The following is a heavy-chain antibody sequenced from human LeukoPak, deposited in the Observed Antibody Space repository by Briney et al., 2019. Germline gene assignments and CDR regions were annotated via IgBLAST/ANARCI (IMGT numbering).Heavy chain of an antibody. Sequence: GGSLRLSCAASGFTFDDYTMHWVRQAPGKGLEWVSGISWNSGSIGYADSVKGRFTISRDNAKNSLYLQMNSLRAEDTALYYCAKSSIADYYFDYWGQGTLVTVSS. CDR3: AKSSIADYYFDY. CDR1: GFTFDDYT. D-gene: IGHD6-6*01. V-gene: IGHV3-9*01. CDR2: ISWNSGSI. J-gene: IGHJ4*02.